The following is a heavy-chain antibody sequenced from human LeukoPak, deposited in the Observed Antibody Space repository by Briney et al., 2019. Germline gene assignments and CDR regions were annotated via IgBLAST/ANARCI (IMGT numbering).Heavy chain of an antibody. CDR1: GYTFASYC. V-gene: IGHV1-18*04. Sequence: ASVKVACKASGYTFASYCISWVRQAPGQVLEWMGWISAYNGHTNYAKKLQGRVNMTSETSTSTAYMELRSLRSDDTAVYYCARGGVNAFDIWSQGTMVTVSS. D-gene: IGHD2-21*01. CDR3: ARGGVNAFDI. CDR2: ISAYNGHT. J-gene: IGHJ3*02.